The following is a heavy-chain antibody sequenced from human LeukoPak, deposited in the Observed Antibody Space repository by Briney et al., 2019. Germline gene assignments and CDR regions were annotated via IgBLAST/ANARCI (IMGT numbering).Heavy chain of an antibody. CDR3: ARARHDYVWGSYRWGCFDY. J-gene: IGHJ4*02. CDR1: GFTFDDYG. D-gene: IGHD3-16*02. V-gene: IGHV3-20*04. CDR2: INWNGGST. Sequence: GGSLRLSCAASGFTFDDYGMSWVRQAPGKGLEWVSGINWNGGSTGYADSVKGRFTISRDNAKNSLYLQMNSLRAEDTALYYCARARHDYVWGSYRWGCFDYWGQGTLVTVSS.